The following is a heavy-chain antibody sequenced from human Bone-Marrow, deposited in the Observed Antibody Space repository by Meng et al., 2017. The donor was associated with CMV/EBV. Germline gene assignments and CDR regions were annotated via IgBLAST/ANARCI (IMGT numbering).Heavy chain of an antibody. V-gene: IGHV3-30-3*01. CDR1: GFTFSSYA. D-gene: IGHD3-10*01. CDR2: ISYDGSNK. CDR3: ARGEKRKSWFGAGY. J-gene: IGHJ4*02. Sequence: GGSLRLSCAASGFTFSSYAMHWVRQAPGKGLEWVAVISYDGSNKYYADSVKGRFTISRDNSKNTLYLQMNSLRAEDTAVYYCARGEKRKSWFGAGYWGQGTLVTVSS.